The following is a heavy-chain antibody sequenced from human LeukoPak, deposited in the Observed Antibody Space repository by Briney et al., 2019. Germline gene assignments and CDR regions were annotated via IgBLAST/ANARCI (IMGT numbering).Heavy chain of an antibody. V-gene: IGHV3-53*01. CDR3: ARDGGTYYYDSSGYYPQGYFDY. J-gene: IGHJ4*02. CDR2: IYSGGST. CDR1: GFTVSSNY. Sequence: GGSLRLSCAASGFTVSSNYMSWVRQAPGKGLEWVSVIYSGGSTYYADSVKGRFTISRDNSKNTLYPQMNSLRAEDTAVYYCARDGGTYYYDSSGYYPQGYFDYWGQGTLVTVSS. D-gene: IGHD3-22*01.